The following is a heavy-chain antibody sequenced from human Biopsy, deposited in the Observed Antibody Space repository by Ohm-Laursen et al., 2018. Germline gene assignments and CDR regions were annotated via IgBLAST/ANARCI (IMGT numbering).Heavy chain of an antibody. J-gene: IGHJ4*02. CDR2: IYLDGNT. CDR1: GFTASTTY. CDR3: VRGRAY. Sequence: SLRLSCTAAGFTASTTYMSWVRQAPGKGLEWVSIIYLDGNTYYTDSVKGRFTISRDNSKNALYLQMNSLRPADTAKYYCVRGRAYWGQGTLVTVPS. V-gene: IGHV3-53*01.